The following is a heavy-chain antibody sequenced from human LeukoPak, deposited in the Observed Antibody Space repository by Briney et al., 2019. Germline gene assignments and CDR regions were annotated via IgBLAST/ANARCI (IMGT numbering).Heavy chain of an antibody. CDR1: GFTFSSYS. Sequence: PGGSLRLSCAASGFTFSSYSMNWVRQAPGKGLEWVSSISSSSSYIYYAVSVKGRFTISRDNSKNTLYLQMNSLRAEDTAVFYCAKLTESFFDSRSDYWGQGTLVTVSS. V-gene: IGHV3-21*04. D-gene: IGHD3-22*01. J-gene: IGHJ4*02. CDR3: AKLTESFFDSRSDY. CDR2: ISSSSSYI.